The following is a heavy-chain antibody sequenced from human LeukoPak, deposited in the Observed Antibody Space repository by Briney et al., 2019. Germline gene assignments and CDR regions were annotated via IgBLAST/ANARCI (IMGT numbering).Heavy chain of an antibody. V-gene: IGHV3-23*01. Sequence: GGSLRLSCAASGFTFTSYAMSWVRQVSGKGLEWVSVISGSGGSTYYADSVKGRFTVSRDNSKNTLYLQMKSLRAEDTAVYYCAEEIYGDSTGGRFQHWGQGTLVTVSS. CDR1: GFTFTSYA. J-gene: IGHJ1*01. D-gene: IGHD4-17*01. CDR3: AEEIYGDSTGGRFQH. CDR2: ISGSGGST.